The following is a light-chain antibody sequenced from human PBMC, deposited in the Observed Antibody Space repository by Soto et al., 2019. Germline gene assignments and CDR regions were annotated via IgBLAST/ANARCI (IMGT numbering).Light chain of an antibody. CDR3: QQYGRSPRT. CDR1: QSVTSDY. V-gene: IGKV3-20*01. J-gene: IGKJ1*01. Sequence: EIVLTQSPGTLSLSPGERATLSCRASQSVTSDYLAWYQHKPGQAPRLLIYGASSRATGIPDRFSGSGSGTDFTLTISRLGPEDFAVYYCQQYGRSPRTFGQGTKVEIK. CDR2: GAS.